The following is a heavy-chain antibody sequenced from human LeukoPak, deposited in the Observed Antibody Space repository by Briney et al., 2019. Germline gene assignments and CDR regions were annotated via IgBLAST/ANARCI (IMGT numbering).Heavy chain of an antibody. V-gene: IGHV4-59*08. Sequence: SETLSLTCTVSGGSIRSYYWSWIRQPPGKGLEWIGYIYYSGSTNYNPSLKSRVTISVDTSKNQFSLKLRSVTAADTALYYCASLSSSGPFDYWGQGTLVTVSS. CDR3: ASLSSSGPFDY. J-gene: IGHJ4*02. CDR1: GGSIRSYY. CDR2: IYYSGST. D-gene: IGHD6-19*01.